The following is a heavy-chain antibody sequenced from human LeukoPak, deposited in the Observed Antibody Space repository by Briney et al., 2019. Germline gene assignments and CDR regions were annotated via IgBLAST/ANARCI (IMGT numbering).Heavy chain of an antibody. V-gene: IGHV3-33*01. Sequence: GGSLRLSCAASGFTFSSYGMHWVRQAPGKGLEWVAVIWYDGSNKYYADSVKGRFTISRDNSKNTLCLQMNSLRAEDTAVYYCARTNYGSGSYFGYYYMDVWGKGTTVTVSS. CDR2: IWYDGSNK. D-gene: IGHD3-10*01. CDR1: GFTFSSYG. CDR3: ARTNYGSGSYFGYYYMDV. J-gene: IGHJ6*03.